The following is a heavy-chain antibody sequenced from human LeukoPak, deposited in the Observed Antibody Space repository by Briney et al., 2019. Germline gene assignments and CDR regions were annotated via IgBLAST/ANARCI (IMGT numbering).Heavy chain of an antibody. CDR2: INHRGST. D-gene: IGHD5-18*01. CDR1: GESSSGHY. J-gene: IGHJ4*02. Sequence: SETLSLTCAVYGESSSGHYWSWIRDPPGKGLEWIGEINHRGSTNYNPSLKSRVTISVDTSKNQFSLKLSSVTAADTAVYYCARKPTDTAMDYWGQGTLVTVSS. CDR3: ARKPTDTAMDY. V-gene: IGHV4-34*01.